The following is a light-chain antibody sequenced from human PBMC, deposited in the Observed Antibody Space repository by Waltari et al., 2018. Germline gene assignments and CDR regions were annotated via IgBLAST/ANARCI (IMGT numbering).Light chain of an antibody. Sequence: DIKMTQSLSSLSASVEDRVTITCRASQKISSYLNWYQQKPGTAPRLLIYDASRLQSGVPSRFSGSGSGTDFTLTISSLQPEDFGTYYCQQTYTTPRTFGQGTKVETK. J-gene: IGKJ1*01. CDR3: QQTYTTPRT. CDR1: QKISSY. CDR2: DAS. V-gene: IGKV1-39*01.